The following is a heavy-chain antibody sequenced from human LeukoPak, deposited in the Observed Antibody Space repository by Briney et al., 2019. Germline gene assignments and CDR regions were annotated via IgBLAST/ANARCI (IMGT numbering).Heavy chain of an antibody. D-gene: IGHD2-15*01. CDR1: GFTFASYA. CDR2: ISGSGGST. CDR3: TTDTWYSAGH. J-gene: IGHJ4*02. V-gene: IGHV3-23*01. Sequence: GGSLRLSCAASGFTFASYAMSWVRQAPGKGLEWVSAISGSGGSTYYADSVKGRFTISRDKSKNTLYLQMNSLRAEDTAIYYCTTDTWYSAGHWGQGTLVTVSS.